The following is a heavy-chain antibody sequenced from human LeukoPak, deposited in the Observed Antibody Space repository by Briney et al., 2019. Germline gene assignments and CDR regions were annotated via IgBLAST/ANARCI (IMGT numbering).Heavy chain of an antibody. J-gene: IGHJ4*02. Sequence: PGGSLRLSCAASGFTFSDYYMSWLRQAPGKGLEWVSYIRSSGSPIYYADSVRGRFTISRDNAKNSLYLQVNSLRAEDTAVYYCARPPSVTTAGYYFGYWGQGTLVTVSS. V-gene: IGHV3-11*04. CDR3: ARPPSVTTAGYYFGY. CDR2: IRSSGSPI. CDR1: GFTFSDYY. D-gene: IGHD4-17*01.